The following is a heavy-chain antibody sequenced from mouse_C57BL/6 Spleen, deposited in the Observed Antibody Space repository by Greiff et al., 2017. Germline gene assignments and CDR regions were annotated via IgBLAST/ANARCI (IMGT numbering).Heavy chain of an antibody. CDR1: GYTFTSYW. CDR2: IDPSDSET. D-gene: IGHD2-13*01. J-gene: IGHJ1*03. Sequence: VQLQQPGAELVRPGSSVKLSCKASGYTFTSYWMHWVKQRPIQGLEWIGNIDPSDSETHYNQKFKDKDTLTVDKSSSTAYMQLSSLTSEDSAVYYCARGTNWYFDVWGTGTTVTVSS. CDR3: ARGTNWYFDV. V-gene: IGHV1-52*01.